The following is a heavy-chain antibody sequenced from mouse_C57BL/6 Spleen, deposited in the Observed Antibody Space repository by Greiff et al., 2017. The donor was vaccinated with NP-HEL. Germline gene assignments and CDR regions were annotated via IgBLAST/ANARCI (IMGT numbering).Heavy chain of an antibody. CDR3: ASSHYGSSSYFDV. CDR1: GYSITSGYY. J-gene: IGHJ1*03. CDR2: ISYDGSN. D-gene: IGHD1-1*01. Sequence: DVKLVESGPGLVKPSQSLSLTCSVTGYSITSGYYWNWIRQFPGNKLEWMGYISYDGSNNYNPSLKNRISITRDTSKNQFFLKLNSVTTEDTATYYCASSHYGSSSYFDVWGTGTTVTVSS. V-gene: IGHV3-6*01.